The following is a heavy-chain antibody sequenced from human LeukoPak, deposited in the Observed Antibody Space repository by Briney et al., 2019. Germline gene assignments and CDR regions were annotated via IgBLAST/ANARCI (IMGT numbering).Heavy chain of an antibody. Sequence: GGSLRLSCAASGFTFSSYAMSWVRQAPGKGLEGVSAISGSGGSTYYADSVKGRFTISRDNSKNTLYLQMNSLRAEDTAVYYCAKDQYYYDSSGYYFSYYYYMDVWGKGTTVTVSS. CDR1: GFTFSSYA. J-gene: IGHJ6*03. V-gene: IGHV3-23*01. D-gene: IGHD3-22*01. CDR3: AKDQYYYDSSGYYFSYYYYMDV. CDR2: ISGSGGST.